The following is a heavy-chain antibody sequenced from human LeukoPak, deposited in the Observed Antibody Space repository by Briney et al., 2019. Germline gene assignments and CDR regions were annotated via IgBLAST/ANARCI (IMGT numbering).Heavy chain of an antibody. Sequence: PSQTLSLTCTVSGGSISRGSYYWRWIRQPAGKGLEWIGRIYTTGSTNYNPSLKSPVTITLDTSKNHFSLKLSSVTAADTTVYYCAILVGDFHWYFDLWGRGTLVTVSS. J-gene: IGHJ2*01. CDR1: GGSISRGSYY. D-gene: IGHD4-17*01. CDR3: AILVGDFHWYFDL. V-gene: IGHV4-61*02. CDR2: IYTTGST.